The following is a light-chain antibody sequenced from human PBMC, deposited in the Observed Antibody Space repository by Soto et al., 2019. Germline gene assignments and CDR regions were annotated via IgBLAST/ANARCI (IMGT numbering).Light chain of an antibody. J-gene: IGKJ5*01. Sequence: SPATLSVSPGERATLYCKARQRISSNLAWYQQKPGQPPRLLIYGASTRASGIPARFSGSGSGTEFTLTISGLQSEDFALYYCQQYNIWPPYTFGQGTRLEIK. CDR3: QQYNIWPPYT. CDR2: GAS. V-gene: IGKV3-15*01. CDR1: QRISSN.